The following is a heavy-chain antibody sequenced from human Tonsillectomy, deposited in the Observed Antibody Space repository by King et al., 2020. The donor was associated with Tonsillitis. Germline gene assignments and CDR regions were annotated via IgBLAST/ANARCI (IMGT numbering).Heavy chain of an antibody. D-gene: IGHD5-12*01. CDR2: IYYSGST. CDR1: GGSISSYY. J-gene: IGHJ4*02. Sequence: QLQESGPGLVKPSETLSLTCSVSGGSISSYYWSWIRQPPGKGLEWVGYIYYSGSTNYNPSHKSRVTISVDTSKNQFSLKLSSLTAADTAVYYCARATQWWLPLEYWGQGTLVTVSS. CDR3: ARATQWWLPLEY. V-gene: IGHV4-59*01.